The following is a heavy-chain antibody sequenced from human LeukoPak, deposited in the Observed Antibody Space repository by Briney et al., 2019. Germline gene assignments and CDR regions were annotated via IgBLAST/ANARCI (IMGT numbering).Heavy chain of an antibody. CDR3: ARALQDIVVVRAAAFDY. CDR2: IYYSGSP. D-gene: IGHD2-2*01. Sequence: SETLSLTCTVSGGSISSSSYYWGWIRQPPGEGLEWIGSIYYSGSPYYNPSLKSRVTIYVDTSKNQFSLKLSSVTAADTAVYYCARALQDIVVVRAAAFDYWGQGALVTVSS. V-gene: IGHV4-39*01. CDR1: GGSISSSSYY. J-gene: IGHJ4*02.